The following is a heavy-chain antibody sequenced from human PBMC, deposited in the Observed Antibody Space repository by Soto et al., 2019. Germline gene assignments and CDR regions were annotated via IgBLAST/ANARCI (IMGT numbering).Heavy chain of an antibody. CDR1: GFTLSNAW. V-gene: IGHV3-15*04. D-gene: IGHD2-15*01. CDR2: IGSKTDGGTT. Sequence: EVQLVESGGGLVKPGESLRISCAASGFTLSNAWMSWVRQAPGKGLEWVGRIGSKTDGGTTDYAAPVKGRFIVSRDDSKNTLYLQMNSLQTEDSGVYFCTTRIAGGQGTRVTVS. J-gene: IGHJ4*02. CDR3: TTRIA.